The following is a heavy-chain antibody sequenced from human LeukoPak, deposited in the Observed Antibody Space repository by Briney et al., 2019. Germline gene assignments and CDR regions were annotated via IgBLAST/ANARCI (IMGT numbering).Heavy chain of an antibody. CDR2: IIPNFGKA. Sequence: ASVKVSCKASGDTFSSYAISWVRQAPGQGLEWMGGIIPNFGKAKYAQKFQGRVTITADNSANTAYMELCSLKSEDTAVYYCARGRGIAAAGPSSAFDYWGEGTRVTVSS. J-gene: IGHJ4*02. V-gene: IGHV1-69*06. CDR3: ARGRGIAAAGPSSAFDY. D-gene: IGHD6-13*01. CDR1: GDTFSSYA.